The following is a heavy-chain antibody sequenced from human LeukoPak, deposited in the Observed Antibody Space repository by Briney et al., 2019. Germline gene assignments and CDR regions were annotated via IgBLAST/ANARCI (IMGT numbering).Heavy chain of an antibody. Sequence: PSETLSLTGAVYGGSFSGYYWSWIRQPPGKGLKWIGEINHSGSTNYNPSLKSRVTISVDTSKNQFSLQLSSVTAADTAVYYCARGVDYGDYRGRNWFDPWGQGTLVTVSS. CDR1: GGSFSGYY. V-gene: IGHV4-34*01. CDR2: INHSGST. CDR3: ARGVDYGDYRGRNWFDP. J-gene: IGHJ5*02. D-gene: IGHD4-17*01.